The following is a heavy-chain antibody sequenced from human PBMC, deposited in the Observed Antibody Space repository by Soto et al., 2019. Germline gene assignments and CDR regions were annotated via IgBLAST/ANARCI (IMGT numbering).Heavy chain of an antibody. D-gene: IGHD5-18*01. J-gene: IGHJ4*02. CDR1: GVSISNYY. V-gene: IGHV4-4*07. Sequence: QVKLQESGPGLVKPSETLSLTCTVSGVSISNYYWTWIRQPAGKGLEWMGRIFPSGSTNYNPSLRGRVTMSVDTSKNLFSLKLSSVTAADTALYYCASEGTAMKLHYWGQGTLVTVSS. CDR2: IFPSGST. CDR3: ASEGTAMKLHY.